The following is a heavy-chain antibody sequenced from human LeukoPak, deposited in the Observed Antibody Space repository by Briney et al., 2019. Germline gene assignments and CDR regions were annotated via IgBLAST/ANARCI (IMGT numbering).Heavy chain of an antibody. CDR2: ISSSSSYI. J-gene: IGHJ4*02. CDR3: ARDNSVGSSWYGFDY. CDR1: GFTFSSYE. D-gene: IGHD6-13*01. Sequence: PGGSLRLSCAASGFTFSSYEMNWVRQAPGKGLEWVSSISSSSSYIYYADSVKGRFTISRDNAKNSLYLQMNSLRAEDTAVYYCARDNSVGSSWYGFDYWGQGTLVTVSS. V-gene: IGHV3-21*01.